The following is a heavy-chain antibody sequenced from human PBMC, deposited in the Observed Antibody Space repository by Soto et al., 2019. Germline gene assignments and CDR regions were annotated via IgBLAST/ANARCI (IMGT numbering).Heavy chain of an antibody. J-gene: IGHJ6*02. V-gene: IGHV1-18*01. Sequence: QVQLVQSGAEVKKPGASVKVSCKASGYTFTSRGISWLRQATGQGLEWMGWISAYNGNTNSAQKLQGRVTMTTDTSTSTADMELRSLRSDDTAVYYCASEGGYCNGGSCPFGLDVWGQGTTVTVSS. CDR3: ASEGGYCNGGSCPFGLDV. CDR1: GYTFTSRG. D-gene: IGHD2-15*01. CDR2: ISAYNGNT.